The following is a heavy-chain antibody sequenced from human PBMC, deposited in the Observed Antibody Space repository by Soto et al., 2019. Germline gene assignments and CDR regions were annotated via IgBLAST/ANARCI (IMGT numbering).Heavy chain of an antibody. CDR1: GFTFSSYA. J-gene: IGHJ4*02. CDR3: ATGGRTTVTTPMDY. V-gene: IGHV3-23*01. CDR2: ISGSGGST. Sequence: EVQLLESGGGLVQPGGSLRLSCAASGFTFSSYAMSWVRQAPGKGLEWVSAISGSGGSTYYADSVKGRFTICRDNSKNTLYLQMNSLRAEDTAVYYYATGGRTTVTTPMDYWGQGTLVTVSS. D-gene: IGHD4-17*01.